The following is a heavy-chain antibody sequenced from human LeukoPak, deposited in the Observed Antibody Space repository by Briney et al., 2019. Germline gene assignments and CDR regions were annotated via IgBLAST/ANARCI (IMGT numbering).Heavy chain of an antibody. D-gene: IGHD5-12*01. V-gene: IGHV4-39*07. CDR2: NHYSGST. CDR3: ARDPPYERRGFAFDI. Sequence: SETLSLTCTVSGGSISSSSYYWGWIRQPPGKRLEWRGSNHYSGSTYYNPSLKSRVTISVDTSKNQSSLKLSTVTAADTAVYYCARDPPYERRGFAFDIWGQGTMVTVSS. J-gene: IGHJ3*02. CDR1: GGSISSSSYY.